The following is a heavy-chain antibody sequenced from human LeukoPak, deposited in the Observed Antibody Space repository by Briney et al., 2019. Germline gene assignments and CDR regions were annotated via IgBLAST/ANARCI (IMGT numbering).Heavy chain of an antibody. CDR2: ISSSSSYI. V-gene: IGHV3-21*01. CDR1: GFTFNSYS. Sequence: GGSLRLSCAASGFTFNSYSMNWVRQAPGKGLAWVSSISSSSSYIYYADSVKGRFTISRDNAKNSLYLQMNSLRAEDTAVYYCARGRELLRDASDIWGQGTMVTVSS. D-gene: IGHD1-26*01. J-gene: IGHJ3*02. CDR3: ARGRELLRDASDI.